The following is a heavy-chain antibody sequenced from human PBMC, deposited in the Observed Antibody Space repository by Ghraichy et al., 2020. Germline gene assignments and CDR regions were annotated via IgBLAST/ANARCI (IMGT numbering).Heavy chain of an antibody. Sequence: ETLSLTCAASGFTFSPYGMHWVRQAPGKGLEWVSGISGGGETTYYADSVKGRFTISRDNFKNTLYLQINSLRVEDTAVYYCAKGSGFSTGWWVDYFEYWGQGTQVTVSS. D-gene: IGHD6-19*01. CDR2: ISGGGETT. V-gene: IGHV3-23*01. CDR3: AKGSGFSTGWWVDYFEY. CDR1: GFTFSPYG. J-gene: IGHJ4*02.